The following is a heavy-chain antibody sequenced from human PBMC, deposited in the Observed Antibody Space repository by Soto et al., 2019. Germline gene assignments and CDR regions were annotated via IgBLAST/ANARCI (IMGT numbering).Heavy chain of an antibody. CDR2: ISSSGSTI. Sequence: GGSLRLSCAASGFTFSSYEMNWVRQAPGKGLEWVSYISSSGSTIYYADSVKGRFTISRDNAKNSLYLQMNSLRAEDTAVYYCARGDYSNYRFDYWGQGTLVTVSS. CDR1: GFTFSSYE. V-gene: IGHV3-48*03. D-gene: IGHD4-4*01. CDR3: ARGDYSNYRFDY. J-gene: IGHJ4*02.